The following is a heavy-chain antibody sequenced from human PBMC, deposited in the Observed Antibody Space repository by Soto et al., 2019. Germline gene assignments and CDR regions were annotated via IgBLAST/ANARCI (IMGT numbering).Heavy chain of an antibody. CDR1: GYTFTSYG. Sequence: QVHQVQSGAEVKKPGASVKVSCKGSGYTFTSYGITWVRQAPGQGLEWMGWISDHNGNTDYAQKLQGRVTVARDTSTSTAYMDLRSLRSDDTAVYYCARGRYGDYWGQGALVTVSS. V-gene: IGHV1-18*01. D-gene: IGHD1-1*01. CDR3: ARGRYGDY. CDR2: ISDHNGNT. J-gene: IGHJ4*02.